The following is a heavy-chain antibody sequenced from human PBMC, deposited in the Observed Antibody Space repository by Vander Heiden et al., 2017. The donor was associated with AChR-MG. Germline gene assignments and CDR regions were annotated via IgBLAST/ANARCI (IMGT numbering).Heavy chain of an antibody. CDR2: ISYDGSNK. CDR1: GFTFSSYG. Sequence: QVQLVESGGGVVQPGRSLRLSCAASGFTFSSYGMHWGRQAPGKGLEWVAVISYDGSNKYYADSVKGRFTISRDNSKNTLYLQMNSLRAEDTAVYYCAKDMGLDYYYYGMDVWGQGTTVTVSS. CDR3: AKDMGLDYYYYGMDV. J-gene: IGHJ6*02. D-gene: IGHD3-10*01. V-gene: IGHV3-30*18.